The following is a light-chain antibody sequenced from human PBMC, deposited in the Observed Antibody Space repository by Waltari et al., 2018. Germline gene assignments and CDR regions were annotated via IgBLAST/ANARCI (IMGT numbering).Light chain of an antibody. CDR2: QDI. CDR3: QAWDSSTVV. Sequence: SYELTQPPSVSVSPGQTATITCSGHKLGDKSTCWYQQKPGQSPLLVIYQDIERPSGIPERFSGSSSGNTATLTISGSQAMDEADYYCQAWDSSTVVFGGGTKLTVL. J-gene: IGLJ2*01. V-gene: IGLV3-1*01. CDR1: KLGDKS.